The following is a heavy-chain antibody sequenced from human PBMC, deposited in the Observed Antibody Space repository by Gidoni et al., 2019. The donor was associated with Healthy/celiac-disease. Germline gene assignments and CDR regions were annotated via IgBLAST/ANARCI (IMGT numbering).Heavy chain of an antibody. CDR1: GFTFSSYW. CDR3: ARESSFGDYI. V-gene: IGHV3-7*01. D-gene: IGHD4-17*01. CDR2: IKQDGSEK. Sequence: EVQLVASGGGLVQPGGSLRLSCADSGFTFSSYWMSWVRKAPGKGLGWVANIKQDGSEKYYVDSVKGRFTISRDNAKNSLYLQMNSLRAEDTAVYYCARESSFGDYIWGQGTLVTVSS. J-gene: IGHJ4*02.